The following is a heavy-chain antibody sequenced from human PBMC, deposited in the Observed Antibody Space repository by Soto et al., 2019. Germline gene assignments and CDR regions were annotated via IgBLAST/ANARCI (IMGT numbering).Heavy chain of an antibody. Sequence: SETLSLTCPVSGGSISSGDYYWSWIRQPPGKGLEWIGYIYYSGSTYYNPSLKSRVTISVDTSKNQFSLKLSSVTAADTAVYYCARRYCSGGSCYGRLGWFDPWGQGTLVTVSS. D-gene: IGHD2-15*01. CDR2: IYYSGST. CDR3: ARRYCSGGSCYGRLGWFDP. J-gene: IGHJ5*02. CDR1: GGSISSGDYY. V-gene: IGHV4-30-4*01.